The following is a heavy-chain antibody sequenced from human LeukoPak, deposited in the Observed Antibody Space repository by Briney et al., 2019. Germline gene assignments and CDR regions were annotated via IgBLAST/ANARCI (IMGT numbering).Heavy chain of an antibody. J-gene: IGHJ4*02. CDR3: AKPTTTVTKGTPNFDY. CDR1: GYTFTSYA. D-gene: IGHD4-11*01. Sequence: GASVKVSCKASGYTFTSYAMNWVRQAPGQGLEWMGWINTNTGNPTYAQGFTGRFVFSLDTSVSTAYLQISSLKAEDTAVYYCAKPTTTVTKGTPNFDYWGQGTLVTVSS. CDR2: INTNTGNP. V-gene: IGHV7-4-1*02.